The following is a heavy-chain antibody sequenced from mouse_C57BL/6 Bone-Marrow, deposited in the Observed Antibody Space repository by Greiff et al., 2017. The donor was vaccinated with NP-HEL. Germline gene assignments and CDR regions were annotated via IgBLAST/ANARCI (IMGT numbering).Heavy chain of an antibody. CDR3: TNGDYVRFAY. V-gene: IGHV14-4*01. D-gene: IGHD2-13*01. Sequence: EVKLVESGAELVRPGASVKLSCTASGFNIKDDYMHWVKQRPEQGLEWIGWIDPENGDTEYASKFQGKATITADTSSNTAYLQLSSLTSEDTAVYYCTNGDYVRFAYWGQGTLVTVSA. CDR2: IDPENGDT. CDR1: GFNIKDDY. J-gene: IGHJ3*01.